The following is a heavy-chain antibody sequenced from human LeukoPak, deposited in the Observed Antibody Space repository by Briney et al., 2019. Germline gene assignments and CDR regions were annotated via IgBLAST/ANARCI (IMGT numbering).Heavy chain of an antibody. Sequence: GGSLRLSCAASGFTFSSYWMHWVRQAPGKGLVWVSRINTDGSSTSYADSVKGRFTISRDNAKNTLYLQMNSLRAEDTAVYYCARDIWVVPAAYTSADDYWGQGTLVTVSS. D-gene: IGHD2-2*01. J-gene: IGHJ4*02. CDR1: GFTFSSYW. V-gene: IGHV3-74*01. CDR2: INTDGSST. CDR3: ARDIWVVPAAYTSADDY.